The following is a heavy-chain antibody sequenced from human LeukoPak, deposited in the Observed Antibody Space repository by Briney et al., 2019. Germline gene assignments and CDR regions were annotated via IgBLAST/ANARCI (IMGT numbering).Heavy chain of an antibody. CDR1: GGSIINHD. CDR2: IYSSGSA. Sequence: SSETLSLTCTVSGGSIINHDWSWIRQPAGKGLEWIGRIYSSGSANYSPSLKSRVSMSIDTSNNHFSLNLTSVTAADTALYFCARDVRYASGWSTPESWGQGTLVTVSS. V-gene: IGHV4-4*07. CDR3: ARDVRYASGWSTPES. D-gene: IGHD6-19*01. J-gene: IGHJ5*02.